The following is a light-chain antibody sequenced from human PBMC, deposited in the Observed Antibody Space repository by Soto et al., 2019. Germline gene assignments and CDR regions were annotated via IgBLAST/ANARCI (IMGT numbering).Light chain of an antibody. Sequence: NYFAWYQQKSGQAPRLLIYGTSNRASGIPDRFSGSGSGTEFTLTISSLQSEDFGVYYCQQYNNWWTFGQGTKVDIK. CDR1: NY. V-gene: IGKV3D-15*01. CDR3: QQYNNWWT. J-gene: IGKJ1*01. CDR2: GTS.